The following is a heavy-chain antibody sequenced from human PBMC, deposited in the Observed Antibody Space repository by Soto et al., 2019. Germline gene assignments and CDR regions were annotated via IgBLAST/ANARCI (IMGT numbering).Heavy chain of an antibody. Sequence: QVQLQESGPGLVKPSGTLSLTCAVSGGSISSSHWWTWVRQSPGKGPEYIGEISHSGTSNSNPSLKSRVTLSVDRSKNHFSLTLTSVTAADTAVYYCARVVLSITRGAFDAWGQGTPVIVSS. CDR3: ARVVLSITRGAFDA. J-gene: IGHJ3*01. CDR2: ISHSGTS. D-gene: IGHD1-20*01. V-gene: IGHV4-4*02. CDR1: GGSISSSHW.